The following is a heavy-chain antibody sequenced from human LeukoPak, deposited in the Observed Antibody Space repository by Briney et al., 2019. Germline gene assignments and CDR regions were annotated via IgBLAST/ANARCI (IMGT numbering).Heavy chain of an antibody. J-gene: IGHJ4*02. CDR3: ARDGVDLNDSSGYYWEY. Sequence: PSETLSLTCTVSGGSISSSSYYWGWIRQPPGKGLEWIGSIYYSGSTYYNPSLKSRVTISVDTSKNQFSLKLSSVTAADTAVYYCARDGVDLNDSSGYYWEYWGQGTLVTVSS. CDR2: IYYSGST. D-gene: IGHD3-22*01. V-gene: IGHV4-39*01. CDR1: GGSISSSSYY.